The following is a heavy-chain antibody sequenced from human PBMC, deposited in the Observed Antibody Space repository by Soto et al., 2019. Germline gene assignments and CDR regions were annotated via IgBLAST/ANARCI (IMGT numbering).Heavy chain of an antibody. J-gene: IGHJ6*02. D-gene: IGHD3-3*01. Sequence: ASVKVSCKASGYTFTSYGISWVRQAPGQGLEWMGWISAYNGNTNYAQKLQGRVTMTTDTSTSTAYMELRSLRSDDTAVYYCARNPNKYDFWRGYYRVGGYYYYGMDVWGQ. CDR3: ARNPNKYDFWRGYYRVGGYYYYGMDV. V-gene: IGHV1-18*01. CDR2: ISAYNGNT. CDR1: GYTFTSYG.